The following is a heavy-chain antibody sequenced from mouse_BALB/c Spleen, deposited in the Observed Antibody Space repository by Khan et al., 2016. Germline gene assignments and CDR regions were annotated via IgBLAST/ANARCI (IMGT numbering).Heavy chain of an antibody. D-gene: IGHD1-1*02. J-gene: IGHJ2*01. V-gene: IGHV10-1*02. CDR1: GFTFNTYA. CDR3: VRRDMGYGSFDY. CDR2: IRSKSNNYAT. Sequence: EVQLVESGGGLVQPKGSLKLSCAASGFTFNTYAMNWVRQAPGKGLEWVARIRSKSNNYATYYADSVKDRFTISRDDSQSMLYLQMNNLKTEDTAMYYGVRRDMGYGSFDYWGQGTTLTVSS.